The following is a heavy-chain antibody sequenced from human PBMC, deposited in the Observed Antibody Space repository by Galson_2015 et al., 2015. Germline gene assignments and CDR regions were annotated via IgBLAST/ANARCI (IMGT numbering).Heavy chain of an antibody. Sequence: SLRLSCAASGFTFSSYGMHWVRQAPGKGLVWVSRINSDGSSTSYADSVKGRFTISRDNAKNTLYLQMNSLRAEDTAVYYCARGGYYGSGTFSDYWGQGTLVTVSS. CDR1: GFTFSSYG. D-gene: IGHD3-10*01. V-gene: IGHV3-74*01. CDR2: INSDGSST. J-gene: IGHJ4*02. CDR3: ARGGYYGSGTFSDY.